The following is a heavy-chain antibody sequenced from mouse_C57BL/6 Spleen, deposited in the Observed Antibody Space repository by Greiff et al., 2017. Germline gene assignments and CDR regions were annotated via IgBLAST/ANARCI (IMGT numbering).Heavy chain of an antibody. V-gene: IGHV3-6*01. D-gene: IGHD1-1*01. J-gene: IGHJ1*03. CDR2: ISYDGSN. CDR1: GYSITSGYY. Sequence: EVKLQESGPGLVKPSQSLSLTCSVTGYSITSGYYWNWIRQFPGNKLEWMGYISYDGSNNYNPSLKNRISSTRDTSKNQFFLKLNSVTTEDTATYYCARAGGNYYGSSYWYFDVWGTGTTVTVSS. CDR3: ARAGGNYYGSSYWYFDV.